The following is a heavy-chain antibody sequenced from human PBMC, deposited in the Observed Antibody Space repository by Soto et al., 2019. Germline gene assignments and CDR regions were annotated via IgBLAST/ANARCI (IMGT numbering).Heavy chain of an antibody. J-gene: IGHJ4*02. Sequence: ASVKVSCKASGYTFTRYYMHWVRQAPGQGLEWMGIINPSGGSTSYAQKFQGRVTMTRDTSTSTVYMELSSLKFDDTAIYFCARVDRSSWWTFDYWGQGTQVTVSS. CDR3: ARVDRSSWWTFDY. D-gene: IGHD6-13*01. V-gene: IGHV1-46*01. CDR1: GYTFTRYY. CDR2: INPSGGST.